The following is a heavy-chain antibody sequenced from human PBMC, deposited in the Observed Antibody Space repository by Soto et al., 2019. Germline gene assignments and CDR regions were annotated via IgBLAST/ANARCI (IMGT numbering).Heavy chain of an antibody. CDR1: DFAFAAHW. Sequence: EVQLVESGGGLVQPGGSLRLSCAASDFAFAAHWMMWVRQAPGKGLEWVANINDDGNEKYLVDSVKGRFTISRDNAKNLMYLQMNSLRDEDTAVYYCVRDRRRTGVHTWGRSWIMDVWGKGTTVSVSS. D-gene: IGHD3-3*01. CDR3: VRDRRRTGVHTWGRSWIMDV. J-gene: IGHJ6*04. V-gene: IGHV3-7*01. CDR2: INDDGNEK.